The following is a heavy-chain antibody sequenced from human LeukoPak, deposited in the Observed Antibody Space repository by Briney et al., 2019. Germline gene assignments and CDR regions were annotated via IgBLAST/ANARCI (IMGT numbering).Heavy chain of an antibody. D-gene: IGHD1-26*01. Sequence: RTSETLSLTCTVSGGSVSSYYWSWIRQPPGKGLEWIGYIYYSGSTNYNPSLKSRVTISVDMSKNQFSLKLSSVTAADTAAYYCARIGLYSGSYLPDYWGQGTLVTVSS. V-gene: IGHV4-59*02. CDR3: ARIGLYSGSYLPDY. J-gene: IGHJ4*02. CDR2: IYYSGST. CDR1: GGSVSSYY.